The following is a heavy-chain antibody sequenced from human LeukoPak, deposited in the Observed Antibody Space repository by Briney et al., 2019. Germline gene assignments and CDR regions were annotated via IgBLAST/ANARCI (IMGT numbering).Heavy chain of an antibody. CDR2: INPDSGAS. D-gene: IGHD2-15*01. CDR3: ARLCSGASCHSYFDF. CDR1: GYTFTGGYY. V-gene: IGHV1-2*02. Sequence: ASVTVSCKASGYTFTGGYYIHWVRQAPGQGLEWMGWINPDSGASTHAQKLQGRVTMTRDTSISTAYMKLTRLTSDDTAVYYCARLCSGASCHSYFDFWGQGTLVTVTS. J-gene: IGHJ4*02.